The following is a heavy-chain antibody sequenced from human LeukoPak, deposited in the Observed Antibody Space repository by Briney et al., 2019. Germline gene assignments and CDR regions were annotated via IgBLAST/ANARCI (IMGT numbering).Heavy chain of an antibody. V-gene: IGHV4-59*08. CDR1: GGSISSYY. J-gene: IGHJ5*02. CDR3: ARHGTGYSSSWYPSRGIDP. Sequence: SETLSLTCTVSGGSISSYYWSWIRQPPGKGLEWIGYIYYSGSTNYNPSLKSRVTISVDTSKNQFSLKLSSVTAADTAVYYCARHGTGYSSSWYPSRGIDPWGQGTLVTVSS. CDR2: IYYSGST. D-gene: IGHD6-13*01.